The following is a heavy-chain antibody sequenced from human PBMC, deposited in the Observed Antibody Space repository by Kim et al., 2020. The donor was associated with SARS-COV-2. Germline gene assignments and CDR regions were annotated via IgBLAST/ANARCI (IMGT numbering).Heavy chain of an antibody. J-gene: IGHJ6*03. D-gene: IGHD3-10*01. V-gene: IGHV4-34*01. Sequence: SETLSLTCTVQGGSFSGYYWTWIRQKAGKGLEWVGEIDDAGGSNYNPSLKRRLTVSIDRSKNQFSLSLTSLTAADTAVYFCARGWRRRVRGK. CDR2: IDDAGGS. CDR3: ARGWRRRV. CDR1: GGSFSGYY.